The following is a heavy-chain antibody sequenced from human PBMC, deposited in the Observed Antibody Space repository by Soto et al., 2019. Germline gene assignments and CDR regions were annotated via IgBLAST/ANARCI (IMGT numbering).Heavy chain of an antibody. J-gene: IGHJ5*02. CDR2: IIPIFGTA. V-gene: IGHV1-69*13. Sequence: SVKVSCKASGGTFSSYAISWVRQAPGQGLEWMGGIIPIFGTANYAQKFQGRVTITADESTSTAYMELSSLRSEDTAVYYCATTAPYGDYLSRFAPWGQGTLVTGSS. CDR3: ATTAPYGDYLSRFAP. CDR1: GGTFSSYA. D-gene: IGHD4-17*01.